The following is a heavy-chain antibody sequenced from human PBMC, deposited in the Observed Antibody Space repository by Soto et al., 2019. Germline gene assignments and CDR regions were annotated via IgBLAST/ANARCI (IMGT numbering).Heavy chain of an antibody. CDR3: ARRTVTTFYYHGMDV. J-gene: IGHJ6*02. CDR1: GGSISSYY. CDR2: IYYSGST. D-gene: IGHD4-17*01. Sequence: SETLSLTCTVSGGSISSYYWTWIRQPPGKGLEWIGYIYYSGSTYYNPSLKSRVTISVDTSKNQFSLRLNSVTAADTAVYYCARRTVTTFYYHGMDVWGQGTTVTVSS. V-gene: IGHV4-59*01.